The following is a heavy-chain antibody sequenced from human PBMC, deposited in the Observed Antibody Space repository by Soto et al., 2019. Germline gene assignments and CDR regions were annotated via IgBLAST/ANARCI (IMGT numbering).Heavy chain of an antibody. CDR1: GFTFSSYG. J-gene: IGHJ6*02. CDR3: ARDGSHYDFWSGYHSLYYGKDV. Sequence: QVQLVESGGGVVQPGRSLRLSCAASGFTFSSYGMHWVRQAPGKGLEWVAVIWYDGSNKYYADSVKGRFTISRDNSKNALYLEMNSLRAEDRAVYYCARDGSHYDFWSGYHSLYYGKDVWCQGTTVSVSS. CDR2: IWYDGSNK. D-gene: IGHD3-3*01. V-gene: IGHV3-33*01.